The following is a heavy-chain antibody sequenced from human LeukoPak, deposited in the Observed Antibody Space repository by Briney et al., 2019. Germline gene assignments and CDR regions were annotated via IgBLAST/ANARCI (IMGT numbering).Heavy chain of an antibody. D-gene: IGHD3-16*01. CDR3: ARASWVSSTDAVR. CDR1: GLSFSTFA. Sequence: RGSLRLSCAASGLSFSTFAMSWVRQGPARGLEWVSSLRGNGETFYAESVKGRFTLSSDSSRNTVYLHLNNLKVEDTAMYYCARASWVSSTDAVRWGQGTLVTVSS. V-gene: IGHV3-23*01. CDR2: LRGNGET. J-gene: IGHJ4*02.